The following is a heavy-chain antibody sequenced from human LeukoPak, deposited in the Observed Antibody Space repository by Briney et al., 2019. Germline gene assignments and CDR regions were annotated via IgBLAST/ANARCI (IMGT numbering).Heavy chain of an antibody. V-gene: IGHV3-30*02. J-gene: IGHJ4*02. CDR3: AKDPGLLWFGEYYFDY. Sequence: GGSLRLSCAASGFTFSSYGMHWVRQAPGKRLEWVAFIRYDGSNKYYADSVKGRFTISRDNSKNTLYLQMNSLRAEDTAVYYCAKDPGLLWFGEYYFDYWGQGTLVTVSS. CDR1: GFTFSSYG. D-gene: IGHD3-10*01. CDR2: IRYDGSNK.